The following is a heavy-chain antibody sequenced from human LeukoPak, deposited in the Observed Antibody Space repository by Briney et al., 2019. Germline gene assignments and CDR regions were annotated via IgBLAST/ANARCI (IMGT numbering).Heavy chain of an antibody. V-gene: IGHV1-2*02. D-gene: IGHD3-10*01. CDR2: INPSSGGT. CDR3: ARDQYYYGSGSQSSSDY. Sequence: GASVKVSCKASGYTFTGYYMNWVRQAPGQGLEWMGWINPSSGGTNYAQKFQGRVTMTRDTSISTAYMELTRLTSDDTAVYYCARDQYYYGSGSQSSSDYWGQGTLVTVSS. J-gene: IGHJ4*02. CDR1: GYTFTGYY.